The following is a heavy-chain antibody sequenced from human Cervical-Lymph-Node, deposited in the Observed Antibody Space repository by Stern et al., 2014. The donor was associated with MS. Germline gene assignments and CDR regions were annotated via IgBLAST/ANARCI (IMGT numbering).Heavy chain of an antibody. CDR2: IFTGGSDI. CDR1: GYTFTSYW. Sequence: VQLVQSGPEVKRPGESLKISCQASGYTFTSYWIGWVRQMPGKGLEWIAIIFTGGSDIRYSPSFQGQVTISADKSSSTAYLQWNNLKASDTAIYYCARQRYFDYWGQGTLVTVSS. V-gene: IGHV5-51*01. J-gene: IGHJ4*02. CDR3: ARQRYFDY.